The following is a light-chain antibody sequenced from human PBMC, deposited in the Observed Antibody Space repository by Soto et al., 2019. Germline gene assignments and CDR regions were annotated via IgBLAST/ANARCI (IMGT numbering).Light chain of an antibody. CDR2: DVN. J-gene: IGLJ2*01. CDR1: ISDIGGYNF. CDR3: ASSTRTTTLV. V-gene: IGLV2-14*01. Sequence: QSVLTQPASVSGSPGQSITISCTGTISDIGGYNFISWYQHHPGKAPKLVIYDVNNRPSGISYRFSGSKSGNTASLTISGLQAEDEADYYCASSTRTTTLVFGGGTKVTVL.